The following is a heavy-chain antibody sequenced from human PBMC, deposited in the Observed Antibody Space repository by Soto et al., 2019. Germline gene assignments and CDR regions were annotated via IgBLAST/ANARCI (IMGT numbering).Heavy chain of an antibody. J-gene: IGHJ6*02. CDR1: GGSISSYY. CDR3: ARASHYYDFWSGCQPRYYYYGMDV. V-gene: IGHV4-59*01. Sequence: LSLTCTVSGGSISSYYWSWIRQPPGKGLEWIGYIYYSGSTNYNPSFKSRVTISVDTSKNQFSLKLSSVTAADTAVYYCARASHYYDFWSGCQPRYYYYGMDVWGQGTTVTASS. CDR2: IYYSGST. D-gene: IGHD3-3*01.